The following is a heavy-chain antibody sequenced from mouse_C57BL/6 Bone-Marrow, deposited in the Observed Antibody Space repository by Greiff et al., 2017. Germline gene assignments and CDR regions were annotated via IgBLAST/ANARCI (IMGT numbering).Heavy chain of an antibody. J-gene: IGHJ1*03. CDR1: GYSITSGYD. Sequence: EVQLQQSGPGMVKPSQSLSLTCTVTGYSITSGYDWHWIRHFPGNKLEWMGYISYSGSTNYNPSLKSRISITHDTSKNHFFLKLNSVTTEDTATYYCARLRSYWYFDVWGTGTTVTVSS. V-gene: IGHV3-1*01. CDR2: ISYSGST. D-gene: IGHD1-1*01. CDR3: ARLRSYWYFDV.